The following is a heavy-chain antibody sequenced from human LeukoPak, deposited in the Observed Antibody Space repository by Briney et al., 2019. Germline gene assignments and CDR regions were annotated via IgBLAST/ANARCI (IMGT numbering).Heavy chain of an antibody. CDR1: GFTFSSYG. Sequence: GGSLRLSCAASGFTFSSYGMHWVRQAPGKGLEWVAVISYDGSNKYYADSVKGRFTISRDNSKNTLYLQMNSLRAEDTAVYYCAKDSHLWFGELRYYYYYMDVWGKGTTVTISS. J-gene: IGHJ6*03. V-gene: IGHV3-30*18. D-gene: IGHD3-10*01. CDR3: AKDSHLWFGELRYYYYYMDV. CDR2: ISYDGSNK.